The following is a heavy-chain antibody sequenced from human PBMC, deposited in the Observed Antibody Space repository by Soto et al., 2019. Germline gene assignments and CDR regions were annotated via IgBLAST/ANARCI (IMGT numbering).Heavy chain of an antibody. Sequence: GGSLRLSCAASGFTFSSYAMSWVRQAPGKGLEWVSAISGSGGSTYYADSVKGRFTISRDNSKNTLYLQMNSLRAEDTAVYYCAKDTPLYYDFWSGYSMAHYYYGMDVWGQGTTVTVSS. D-gene: IGHD3-3*01. CDR3: AKDTPLYYDFWSGYSMAHYYYGMDV. CDR1: GFTFSSYA. J-gene: IGHJ6*02. V-gene: IGHV3-23*01. CDR2: ISGSGGST.